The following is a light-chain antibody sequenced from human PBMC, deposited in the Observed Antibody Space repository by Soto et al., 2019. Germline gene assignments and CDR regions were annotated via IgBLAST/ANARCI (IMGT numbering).Light chain of an antibody. CDR1: QSVSSN. J-gene: IGKJ3*01. Sequence: EIVMTQSPATLSVSPGERATLSCRASQSVSSNIAWYQQKPGQAPRLLISGASTRATGIPARFSGSGSGTEFTLTISSLQSADFAVYYCQQYNNWPFPFGPGTKVVIK. V-gene: IGKV3-15*01. CDR2: GAS. CDR3: QQYNNWPFP.